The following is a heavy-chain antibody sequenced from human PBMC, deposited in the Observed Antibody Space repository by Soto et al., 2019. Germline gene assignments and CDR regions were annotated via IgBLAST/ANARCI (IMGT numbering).Heavy chain of an antibody. V-gene: IGHV3-23*01. CDR1: GFTFNNYA. Sequence: PGGSLRLSCAASGFTFNNYAMSWVRQAPGKGLEWVSAISYSGDRTFYADSAKGRFTISRDSSKNTLYLEMKSLRAEDTAIYYCAKVTIEVPAPGTAVWGQGTTVIVYS. D-gene: IGHD6-13*01. J-gene: IGHJ6*02. CDR2: ISYSGDRT. CDR3: AKVTIEVPAPGTAV.